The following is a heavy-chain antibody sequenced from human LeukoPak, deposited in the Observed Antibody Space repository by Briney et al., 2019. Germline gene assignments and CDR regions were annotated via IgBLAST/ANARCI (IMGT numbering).Heavy chain of an antibody. J-gene: IGHJ6*03. CDR3: ARETSQKGAHHMDV. V-gene: IGHV4-59*01. D-gene: IGHD3-16*01. CDR1: GGSISSYY. CDR2: IYYSGYT. Sequence: SETLSLTCTVSGGSISSYYWSWLRQPPGKGLKWIGNIYYSGYTTYSPSLRSRVTISVDTSKNQFSLKLSSVTAADTAVYYCARETSQKGAHHMDVWGKGTTITISS.